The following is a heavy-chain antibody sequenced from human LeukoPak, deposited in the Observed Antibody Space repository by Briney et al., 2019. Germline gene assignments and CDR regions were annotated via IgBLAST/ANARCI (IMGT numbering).Heavy chain of an antibody. J-gene: IGHJ1*01. D-gene: IGHD2/OR15-2a*01. CDR3: ASYSITGAWAEYFLH. V-gene: IGHV4-4*07. Sequence: SETLSLTCTVSGGSISDYYWSWVRQPAGKGLEWIGRIHISGTTYYNPSLKSRFTMSIDTSKNQFSLKLSSVTAADTAVYYCASYSITGAWAEYFLHWGQGTLVTVSS. CDR1: GGSISDYY. CDR2: IHISGTT.